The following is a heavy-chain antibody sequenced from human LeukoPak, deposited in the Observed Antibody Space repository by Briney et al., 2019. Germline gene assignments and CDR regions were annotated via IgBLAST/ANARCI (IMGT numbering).Heavy chain of an antibody. CDR3: ARMVRGVIGT. D-gene: IGHD3-10*01. CDR2: ISSSSSTI. J-gene: IGHJ4*02. CDR1: GFTFSSYS. V-gene: IGHV3-48*01. Sequence: GGSLRLSCAASGFTFSSYSMNWVRQAPGKGLEWVSYISSSSSTIYYADSVKGRFTISRDNAKNSLYLQMNSLRAEDTAVYYCARMVRGVIGTWGQGTLVTVSS.